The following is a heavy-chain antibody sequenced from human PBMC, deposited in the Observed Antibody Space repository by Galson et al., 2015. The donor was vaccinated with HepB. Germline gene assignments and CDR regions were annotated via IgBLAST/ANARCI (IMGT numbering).Heavy chain of an antibody. CDR3: ARERVGATARPYDY. Sequence: SLRLSCAASGFTFSSYSMNWVRQAPGKGLEWVSSISSSSSYIYYADSVKGRFTISRDNAKNSLYLQMNSLRAEDTAVYYCARERVGATARPYDYWGQGTLVTVSS. V-gene: IGHV3-21*01. CDR2: ISSSSSYI. D-gene: IGHD1-26*01. J-gene: IGHJ4*02. CDR1: GFTFSSYS.